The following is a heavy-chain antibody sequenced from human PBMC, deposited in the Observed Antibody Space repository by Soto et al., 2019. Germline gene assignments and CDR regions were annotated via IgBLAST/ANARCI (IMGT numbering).Heavy chain of an antibody. V-gene: IGHV3-23*01. CDR3: AKASLRDAYNYEPYYFDY. D-gene: IGHD1-1*01. J-gene: IGHJ4*02. CDR1: GFTFSSYA. Sequence: GGSLRLSCAASGFTFSSYAMSWVRQAPGKGLEWISAISGSGGSTYYADSVKGRFTISRDNSKNTLYLQMNSLRAEDTAVYYCAKASLRDAYNYEPYYFDYWGQGTLVTVSS. CDR2: ISGSGGST.